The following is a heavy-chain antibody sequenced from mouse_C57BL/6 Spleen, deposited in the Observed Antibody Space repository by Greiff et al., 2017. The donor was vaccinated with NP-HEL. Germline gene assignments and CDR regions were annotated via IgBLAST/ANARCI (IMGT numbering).Heavy chain of an antibody. J-gene: IGHJ2*01. D-gene: IGHD4-1*01. Sequence: VKLQESGAELVRPGTSVKMSCKASGYTFTNYWIGWAKQRPGHGLEWIGDIYPGGGYTNYNEKFKGKATLTADKSSSTAYMQFSSLTSEDSAIYYCARKLDNYFDYWGQGTTLTVSS. CDR2: IYPGGGYT. CDR1: GYTFTNYW. V-gene: IGHV1-63*01. CDR3: ARKLDNYFDY.